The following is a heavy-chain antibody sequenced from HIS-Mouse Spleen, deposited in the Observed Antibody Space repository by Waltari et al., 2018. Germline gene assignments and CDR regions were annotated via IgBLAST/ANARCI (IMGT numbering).Heavy chain of an antibody. V-gene: IGHV3-33*06. J-gene: IGHJ4*02. Sequence: QVQLVEAGGGVVQPGGSLRLSCAASGVTVGSDGMHGVRQAPGKGLEWLAVIWYDGSNKYYADSVKGRFTISRDNSKNTLYLQMNSLRAEDTAVYYCAKGGLMVYAIGDYWGQGTLVTVSS. CDR3: AKGGLMVYAIGDY. CDR1: GVTVGSDG. D-gene: IGHD2-8*01. CDR2: IWYDGSNK.